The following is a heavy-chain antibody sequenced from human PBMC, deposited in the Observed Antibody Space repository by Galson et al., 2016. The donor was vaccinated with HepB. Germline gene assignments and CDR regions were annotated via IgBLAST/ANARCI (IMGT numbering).Heavy chain of an antibody. Sequence: SVKVSCKASGVTFSSDGITWVRQAPGQGLEWMGGIIPMSGTANYALKFQGRVTITADESTTTAYMELISLRSEDTAVYYCARMDRVGSRGYTSGLTSYYYDMDIWGQGTTVTVSS. J-gene: IGHJ6*02. CDR2: IIPMSGTA. D-gene: IGHD5-18*01. CDR1: GVTFSSDG. CDR3: ARMDRVGSRGYTSGLTSYYYDMDI. V-gene: IGHV1-69*13.